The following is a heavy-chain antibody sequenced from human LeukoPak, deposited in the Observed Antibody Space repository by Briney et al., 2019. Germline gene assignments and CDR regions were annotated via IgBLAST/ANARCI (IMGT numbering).Heavy chain of an antibody. V-gene: IGHV3-23*01. CDR2: ISDSGGAT. Sequence: PGGSLRLSCTASGFTFSSYAMSWVRQAPGKGLEWVSPISDSGGATYYADSVKGRFTISRDNSRSALYLQMNSMRAADTAVYYCAKARIFTAGAGAFDIWGKGTMVTLSS. D-gene: IGHD6-13*01. CDR1: GFTFSSYA. J-gene: IGHJ3*02. CDR3: AKARIFTAGAGAFDI.